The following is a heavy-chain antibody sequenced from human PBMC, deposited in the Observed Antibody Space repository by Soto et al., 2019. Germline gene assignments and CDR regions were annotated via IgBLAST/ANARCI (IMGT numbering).Heavy chain of an antibody. CDR3: ARDRDSNYINWFDP. D-gene: IGHD4-4*01. CDR1: GYTFTSYA. CDR2: INAGNGNT. Sequence: ASVKVSCKASGYTFTSYAMHWVRQAPGQRLEWMGWINAGNGNTKYSQKFQGRVTITRDTSASTAYMELSSLRSEDTAVYYCARDRDSNYINWFDPWGQGTLVTVSS. V-gene: IGHV1-3*01. J-gene: IGHJ5*02.